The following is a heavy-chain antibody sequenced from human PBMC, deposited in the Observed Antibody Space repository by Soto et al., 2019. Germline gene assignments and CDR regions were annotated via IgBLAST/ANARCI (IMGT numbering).Heavy chain of an antibody. D-gene: IGHD3-10*01. CDR2: INPNSGGT. CDR1: GYTFTGYY. Sequence: GASVKVSCKASGYTFTGYYMHWVRQAPGQGLEWMGWINPNSGGTNYAQKFQGWVTMTRDTSISSAYMELSRLRSDDTAVYYCARDGYYGSGSYSQFAIWGQGTMVTVSS. V-gene: IGHV1-2*04. J-gene: IGHJ3*02. CDR3: ARDGYYGSGSYSQFAI.